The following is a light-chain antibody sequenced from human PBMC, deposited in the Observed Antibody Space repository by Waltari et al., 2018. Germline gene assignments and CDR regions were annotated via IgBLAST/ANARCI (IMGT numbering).Light chain of an antibody. J-gene: IGKJ4*01. Sequence: IVLTQSLATLSLSPGERATLPCRASQSVGNYLAWYQQKPGQPPRLLIYGDSNRATGIPARFSGSGSGTDFILTISSLEPEDFAVYYCQQRSGWPPRLTFGGGTKVEIK. CDR1: QSVGNY. CDR2: GDS. V-gene: IGKV3-11*01. CDR3: QQRSGWPPRLT.